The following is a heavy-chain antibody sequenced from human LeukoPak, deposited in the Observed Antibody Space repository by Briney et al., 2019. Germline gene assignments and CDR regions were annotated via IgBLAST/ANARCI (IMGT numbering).Heavy chain of an antibody. J-gene: IGHJ4*02. CDR3: AHRHAAAAGLPFDY. CDR2: IYWDDDK. D-gene: IGHD6-13*01. Sequence: SGPTLVKPTQTLTLTCTFSGFSLTTSGVGVGWIRQPPGKALECLALIYWDDDKRYSPSLKSRLTITKDTSKDQVVLTMTNVDPVDTATYYCAHRHAAAAGLPFDYWGQGTLVTVSS. CDR1: GFSLTTSGVG. V-gene: IGHV2-5*02.